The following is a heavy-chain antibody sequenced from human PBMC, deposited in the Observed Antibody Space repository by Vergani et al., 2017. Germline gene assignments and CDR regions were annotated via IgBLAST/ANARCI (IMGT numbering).Heavy chain of an antibody. CDR3: ARDPRGYGGDPEDYYYGMDV. D-gene: IGHD2-21*02. CDR1: GYIFTGYY. V-gene: IGHV1-2*02. CDR2: INPDSGDT. Sequence: VQLVQPGAEVKKPGASVKVPCKASGYIFTGYYIHWVRQAPGQGLEWMGWINPDSGDTKYAARFQGRLTITADTSTSTAYMELTSLRSQDTAVYYCARDPRGYGGDPEDYYYGMDVWGQGTTVTVSS. J-gene: IGHJ6*02.